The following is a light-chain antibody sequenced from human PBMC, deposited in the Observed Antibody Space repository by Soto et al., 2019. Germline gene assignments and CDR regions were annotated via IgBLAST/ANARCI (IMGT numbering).Light chain of an antibody. V-gene: IGKV1-5*03. CDR1: QTIDSW. J-gene: IGKJ1*01. Sequence: DIQMTQSPSTLSASVGYRFPITCRASQTIDSWLAWYQQRPGKPPNLLIYKASTLASGVPSRFSGSGSGTEFTLTINSLQPDDFATYYCQQYHIYSGTFGQGTKVDIK. CDR3: QQYHIYSGT. CDR2: KAS.